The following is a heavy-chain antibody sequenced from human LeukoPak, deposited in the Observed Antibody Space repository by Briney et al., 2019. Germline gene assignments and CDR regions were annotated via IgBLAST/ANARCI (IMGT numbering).Heavy chain of an antibody. V-gene: IGHV4-39*07. CDR3: ARVSYGSRLDY. CDR1: GGSISSSSYY. J-gene: IGHJ4*02. Sequence: SETLSLTCTVSGGSISSSSYYWGWIRQPPGKGLEWIGSIYYSGSTYYNPSLKSRVTISVDTSKNQFSLKLSSATAADTAVYYCARVSYGSRLDYWGQGTLVTVSS. D-gene: IGHD5-18*01. CDR2: IYYSGST.